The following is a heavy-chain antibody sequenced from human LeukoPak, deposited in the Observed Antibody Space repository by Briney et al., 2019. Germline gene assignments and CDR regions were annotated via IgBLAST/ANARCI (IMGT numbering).Heavy chain of an antibody. CDR1: GGSISTNSYY. CDR3: ARVAQFYYSYMDV. J-gene: IGHJ6*03. V-gene: IGHV4-39*01. Sequence: PSETLSLTCTVSGGSISTNSYYWAWIRQTPGKGLEWIGSIYYSGSTYYNPSLKSRVTISVDTSKNQFSLKLSSVTAADTAVYYCARVAQFYYSYMDVWGKGTTVTISS. CDR2: IYYSGST. D-gene: IGHD5-12*01.